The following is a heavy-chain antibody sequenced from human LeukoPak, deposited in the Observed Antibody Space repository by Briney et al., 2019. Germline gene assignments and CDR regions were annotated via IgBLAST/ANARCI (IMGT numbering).Heavy chain of an antibody. J-gene: IGHJ4*02. CDR1: GFTFSSFA. D-gene: IGHD3-10*01. CDR2: ISDSGGTT. CDR3: AKEASGYGYYFDY. Sequence: PGGSLRLSCAASGFTFSSFAMSWVRQTPGKGPEWVSVISDSGGTTFYADSVKGRFTISRDNSKNTLYLQMNSLRAEDTAVYYCAKEASGYGYYFDYWGQGTLVTVSS. V-gene: IGHV3-23*01.